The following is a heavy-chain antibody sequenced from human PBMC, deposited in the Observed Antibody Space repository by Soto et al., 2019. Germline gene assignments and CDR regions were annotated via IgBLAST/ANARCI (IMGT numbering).Heavy chain of an antibody. CDR2: LGAARDP. CDR3: ARAYLGRLPRRADYYYAMDV. CDR1: GFSFRDYD. J-gene: IGHJ6*02. V-gene: IGHV3-13*05. D-gene: IGHD1-26*01. Sequence: EVQLVESGGGSVQPGESLRLSCAASGFSFRDYDMHWVRQRKGKGLEWVSALGAARDPYYVGSVKGRFSVSRDNAQNSLFLQMNTLRDDDTAVYFCARAYLGRLPRRADYYYAMDVWGRGTTVTVSS.